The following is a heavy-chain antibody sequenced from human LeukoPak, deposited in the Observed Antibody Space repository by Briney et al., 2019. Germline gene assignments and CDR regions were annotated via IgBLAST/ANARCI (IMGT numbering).Heavy chain of an antibody. V-gene: IGHV3-21*04. CDR1: GFTFSRHS. CDR2: ISTSSSYI. J-gene: IGHJ4*02. CDR3: ANAVSYYYDSSGYYFDY. Sequence: PGGSLRLSCAVSGFTFSRHSINWVRQAPGKGLEWVSSISTSSSYINYADSVKGRFTISRDNAKNSLYLQMNSLRAEDTAVYYCANAVSYYYDSSGYYFDYWGQGTLVTVSS. D-gene: IGHD3-22*01.